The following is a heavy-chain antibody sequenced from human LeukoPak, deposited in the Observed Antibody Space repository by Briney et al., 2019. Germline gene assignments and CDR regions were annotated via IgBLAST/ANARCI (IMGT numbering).Heavy chain of an antibody. J-gene: IGHJ6*02. V-gene: IGHV3-74*01. Sequence: GGSLRLSCAASGFTFSSYWMHWVRQAPGKGLLWVSRINSDGTTTYYADSVKGRFTISRDSAKNTLYLQVNSLRAEDTAVYYCARGNYYGMDVWGQGTTVTVSS. CDR1: GFTFSSYW. CDR3: ARGNYYGMDV. CDR2: INSDGTTT.